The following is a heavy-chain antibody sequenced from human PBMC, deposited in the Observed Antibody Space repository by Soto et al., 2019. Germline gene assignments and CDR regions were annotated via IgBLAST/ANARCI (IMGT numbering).Heavy chain of an antibody. J-gene: IGHJ4*02. V-gene: IGHV1-2*02. CDR1: GYTLSDYY. CDR3: AREPATAKPEGVDF. Sequence: ASVKVSCKASGYTLSDYYIHWVRQAPGQGLEWMGWINPNSGGTKYAPKFQGGVTMTRDTSITTAYMELSRLRSGDTAVYYCAREPATAKPEGVDFWGQGTLVTVYS. D-gene: IGHD1-1*01. CDR2: INPNSGGT.